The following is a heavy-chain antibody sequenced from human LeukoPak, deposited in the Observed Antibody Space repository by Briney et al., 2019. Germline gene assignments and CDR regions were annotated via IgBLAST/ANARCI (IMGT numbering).Heavy chain of an antibody. CDR3: ARDAKYPFDI. J-gene: IGHJ3*02. Sequence: GGSLRLSCAASGFSFSTYWMSWVRQAPGKGLEWVANINLHGSEKYYVDSVRGRFTISRDNAKNSLYLQMNSLRAEDAAVYFCARDAKYPFDIWGQGTMVTVSS. D-gene: IGHD4/OR15-4a*01. CDR1: GFSFSTYW. V-gene: IGHV3-7*01. CDR2: INLHGSEK.